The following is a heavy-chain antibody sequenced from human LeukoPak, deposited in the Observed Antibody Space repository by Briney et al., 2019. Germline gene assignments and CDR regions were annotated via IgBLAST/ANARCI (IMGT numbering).Heavy chain of an antibody. J-gene: IGHJ3*02. CDR2: IYYSGST. Sequence: SETLSLTCTVSGGSFSTYYWSWIRQPPGKGPEWIGYIYYSGSTNYNPSLKSRVTISVDTSKNQFSLKLSSVTAADTAVYYCARGSVPAAQGGAFDIWGQGTMVTVSS. D-gene: IGHD2-2*01. CDR1: GGSFSTYY. CDR3: ARGSVPAAQGGAFDI. V-gene: IGHV4-59*08.